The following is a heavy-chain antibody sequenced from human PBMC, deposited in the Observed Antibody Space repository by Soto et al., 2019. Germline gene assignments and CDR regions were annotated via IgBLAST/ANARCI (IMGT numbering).Heavy chain of an antibody. J-gene: IGHJ4*02. CDR2: ISGSGSYR. Sequence: PGGSLRLSCAASGFTFSDYYMSWIRQAPGKGLEWVSSISGSGSYRTYADSVKGRFSISRDDAKKSLYLQMSSLRAEDTAIYFCARMADGYNYRFDYWGQGTLVTVSS. D-gene: IGHD5-12*01. V-gene: IGHV3-11*06. CDR3: ARMADGYNYRFDY. CDR1: GFTFSDYY.